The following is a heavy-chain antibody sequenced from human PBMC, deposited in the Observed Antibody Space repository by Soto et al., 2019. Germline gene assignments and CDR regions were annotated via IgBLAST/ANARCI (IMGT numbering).Heavy chain of an antibody. CDR2: IIPIFGTA. J-gene: IGHJ6*02. D-gene: IGHD2-2*01. CDR3: ARSVSFRYQLLKRGMDV. V-gene: IGHV1-69*13. CDR1: GGTFSSYA. Sequence: ASVKVSCKASGGTFSSYAISWVRQAPGQGLEWMGGIIPIFGTANYAQRFQGRVTITADESTSTAYMELSSLRSEDTAVYYCARSVSFRYQLLKRGMDVWGQGTTVTVSS.